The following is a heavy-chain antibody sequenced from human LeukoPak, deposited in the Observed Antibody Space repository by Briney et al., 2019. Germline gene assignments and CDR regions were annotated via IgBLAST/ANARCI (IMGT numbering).Heavy chain of an antibody. CDR1: GYTFTSYG. CDR2: ISAYNGNT. D-gene: IGHD3-16*01. J-gene: IGHJ6*02. CDR3: VSSRGRGRFYYYYGMDV. V-gene: IGHV1-18*01. Sequence: SVKVSCKASGYTFTSYGITWVRQAHGQGLEWMGWISAYNGNTNYAQKLQGRVTMTTDTSTSTAYMELRSLRSDDTAVYYCVSSRGRGRFYYYYGMDVWGQGTTVTVSS.